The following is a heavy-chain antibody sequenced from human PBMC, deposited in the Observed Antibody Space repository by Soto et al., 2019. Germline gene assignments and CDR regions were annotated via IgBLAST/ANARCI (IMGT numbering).Heavy chain of an antibody. D-gene: IGHD3-10*01. Sequence: QVQLVQSGAEVKKPGSSVKVSCKASGGTFSSYAISWVRQAPGQGLEWMGGIIPIFGTANYAQKFQGRVTITADESTSIAYMEPSSLSSEDTAVYYCARDWGYGSGSYENWFDPWGQGTLVTVSS. CDR3: ARDWGYGSGSYENWFDP. CDR2: IIPIFGTA. V-gene: IGHV1-69*01. J-gene: IGHJ5*02. CDR1: GGTFSSYA.